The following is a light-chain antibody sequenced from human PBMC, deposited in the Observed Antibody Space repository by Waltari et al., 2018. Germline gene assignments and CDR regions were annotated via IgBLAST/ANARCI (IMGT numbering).Light chain of an antibody. J-gene: IGKJ4*01. CDR3: QQYNTYPPL. V-gene: IGKV1-5*01. Sequence: DIQMTQSPSTLFASVGYRVIITCRASQRISSWLAWYQHKPGKAPKLLIYDASRVESGVPSRFSGSGSGAEFTLTISSLQPDDFATYYCQQYNTYPPLFGGGTKVEIK. CDR2: DAS. CDR1: QRISSW.